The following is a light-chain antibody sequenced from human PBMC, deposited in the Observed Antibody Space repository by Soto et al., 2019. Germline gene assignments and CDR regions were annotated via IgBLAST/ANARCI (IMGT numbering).Light chain of an antibody. CDR1: QSVNFY. Sequence: IVWKMSPATLSLKTRERATLSCRASQSVNFYLAWYQQKPGQAPRLLISDASSRATDVPDRFSGSGSGTDFTLTISSLEPEDIPVYYCLPYGSSPTFGHGTKV. V-gene: IGKV3-20*01. CDR2: DAS. CDR3: LPYGSSPT. J-gene: IGKJ1*01.